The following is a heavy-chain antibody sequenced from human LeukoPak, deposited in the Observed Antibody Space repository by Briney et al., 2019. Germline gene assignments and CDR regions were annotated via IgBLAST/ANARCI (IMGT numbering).Heavy chain of an antibody. CDR2: IYTSGST. Sequence: SETLSFTCTVSGGSISSYYWSWIRQPAGKELEWIGRIYTSGSTNYNPSLKSRVTMSVDTSKNQVSLKLTSVTAADTAVFYCAREQAVAGRALDYWGQGTLVTVSS. D-gene: IGHD6-19*01. V-gene: IGHV4-4*07. CDR3: AREQAVAGRALDY. CDR1: GGSISSYY. J-gene: IGHJ4*02.